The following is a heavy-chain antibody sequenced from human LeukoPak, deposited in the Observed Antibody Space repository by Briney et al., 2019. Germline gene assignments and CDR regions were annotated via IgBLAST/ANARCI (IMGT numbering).Heavy chain of an antibody. J-gene: IGHJ4*02. V-gene: IGHV3-23*01. CDR3: ARGGDTAAAGTAVDY. D-gene: IGHD6-13*01. CDR2: ISGSGGNT. CDR1: GFTFSTYA. Sequence: GGSLRLSCAASGFTFSTYAMSWVRQAPGKGLEWVSLISGSGGNTYYADSVKGRFTISRDNSKNTLYLQMNSLRAEDTAVYYCARGGDTAAAGTAVDYWGQGTLVTVSS.